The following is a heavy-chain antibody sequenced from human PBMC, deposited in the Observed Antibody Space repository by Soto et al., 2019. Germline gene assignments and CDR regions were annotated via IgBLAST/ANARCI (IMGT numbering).Heavy chain of an antibody. Sequence: EVQLLESGGGLVQPGGSLRLSCAASGFTFSSYAMSWVRQAPGKWLEWVSAISGSGGSTYYADSVKGRFTISRDNSKNTLYLQMNSLRAEDTAVYYCAKARDYGTMSLNYWGQGTLVTVSS. CDR1: GFTFSSYA. D-gene: IGHD4-17*01. V-gene: IGHV3-23*01. CDR2: ISGSGGST. CDR3: AKARDYGTMSLNY. J-gene: IGHJ4*02.